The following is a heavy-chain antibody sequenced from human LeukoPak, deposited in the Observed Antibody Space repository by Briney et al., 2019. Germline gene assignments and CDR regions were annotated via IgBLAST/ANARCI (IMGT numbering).Heavy chain of an antibody. CDR3: AKDLGVSIYGDYVVGGMDV. Sequence: GGSLRLSCAASKFTFSSYGMHWVRQAXGKGLEWVAFISDDGGNKYYADSVKGRFTISRDNSKNTLYLQMNSLRAEDTAVYYCAKDLGVSIYGDYVVGGMDVWGRGTTVTVSS. CDR2: ISDDGGNK. D-gene: IGHD4-17*01. V-gene: IGHV3-30*18. CDR1: KFTFSSYG. J-gene: IGHJ6*02.